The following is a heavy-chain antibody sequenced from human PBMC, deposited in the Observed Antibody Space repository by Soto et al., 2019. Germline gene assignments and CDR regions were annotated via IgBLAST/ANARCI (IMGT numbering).Heavy chain of an antibody. D-gene: IGHD2-2*01. V-gene: IGHV1-69*13. CDR2: IIPIFGTA. J-gene: IGHJ5*02. Sequence: SVKVSCKASGGTFSSYAISWVRQAPGKGLEWMGGIIPIFGTANYAQKFQGRVTITADESTSTAYMELSSLRSEDTAVYYCARVYCSSTSCYLGGTNWFDPWCQGTLVTVSS. CDR1: GGTFSSYA. CDR3: ARVYCSSTSCYLGGTNWFDP.